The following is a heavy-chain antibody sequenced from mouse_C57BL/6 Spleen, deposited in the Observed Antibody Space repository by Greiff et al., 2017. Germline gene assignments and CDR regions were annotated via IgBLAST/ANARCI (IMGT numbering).Heavy chain of an antibody. D-gene: IGHD2-3*01. Sequence: EVQLQQSVAELVRPGASVKLSCTASGFTIKNTYMHWVQQRPEQGLEWIGRIDPANGNTKYAPKFQGKATITADTASNTAYLQLSSLTSEDTAIYYCARWLLRHYAMDYWGQGTSVTVSS. J-gene: IGHJ4*01. CDR1: GFTIKNTY. CDR3: ARWLLRHYAMDY. V-gene: IGHV14-3*01. CDR2: IDPANGNT.